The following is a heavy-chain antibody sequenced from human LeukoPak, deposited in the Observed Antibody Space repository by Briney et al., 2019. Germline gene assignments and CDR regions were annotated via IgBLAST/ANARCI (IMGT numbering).Heavy chain of an antibody. Sequence: PGRSLRLSCAASGFTFSSYGMHWVRQAPGKGLEWVAVISYDGSNKYYADSVKGRFTISRDNSKNTLYLQMNSLRAEDTAVYYCAKAAYYDILANWFDPWGQGTLVTVSS. D-gene: IGHD3-9*01. V-gene: IGHV3-30*18. CDR3: AKAAYYDILANWFDP. CDR1: GFTFSSYG. J-gene: IGHJ5*02. CDR2: ISYDGSNK.